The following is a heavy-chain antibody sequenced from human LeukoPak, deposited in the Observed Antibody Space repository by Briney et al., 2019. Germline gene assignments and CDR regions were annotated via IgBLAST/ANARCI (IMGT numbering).Heavy chain of an antibody. CDR2: INPSGGST. CDR1: GYTFTSYY. CDR3: ARDNSGTAFDY. V-gene: IGHV1-46*01. D-gene: IGHD1-26*01. J-gene: IGHJ4*02. Sequence: ASVKVSCKASGYTFTSYYMHWVRQAPGQGLEWMGIINPSGGSTSYAQKFQGRVTMTRDMSTSTVYMELSSLRSEDTAVYYCARDNSGTAFDYWGQGTLVTVSS.